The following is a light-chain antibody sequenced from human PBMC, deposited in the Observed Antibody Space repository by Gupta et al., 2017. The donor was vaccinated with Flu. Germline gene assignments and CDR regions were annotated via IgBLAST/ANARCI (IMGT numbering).Light chain of an antibody. CDR2: CAS. Sequence: EMLLTQSPGTLSLSPGDRATLSCRASRSISSRFLAWYQHKPGQPPRLLIYCASKRPLCIPDRCSGSGSWTDFTLIISRLEPEDFALYYCQLYGSAPAFTFGPGTRVDI. V-gene: IGKV3-20*01. J-gene: IGKJ3*01. CDR1: RSISSRF. CDR3: QLYGSAPAFT.